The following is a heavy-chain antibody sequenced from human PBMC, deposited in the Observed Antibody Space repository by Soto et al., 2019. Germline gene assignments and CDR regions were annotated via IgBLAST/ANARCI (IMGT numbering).Heavy chain of an antibody. J-gene: IGHJ4*02. V-gene: IGHV2-5*02. CDR3: AHSVVAGLGYYFDY. CDR1: GFSLSSTRVA. D-gene: IGHD6-19*01. CDR2: IYWDDAK. Sequence: QITLKESGPTLVKPTQTLTLTCTFSGFSLSSTRVAVGWIRQPPGKALEWLALIYWDDAKRYSPFLKSRLTITKDTSKNLVVLTMTHMDPVDTATYYCAHSVVAGLGYYFDYWRQGTLVTVAS.